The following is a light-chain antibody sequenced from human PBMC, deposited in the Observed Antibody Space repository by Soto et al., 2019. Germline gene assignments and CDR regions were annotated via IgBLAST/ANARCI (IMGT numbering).Light chain of an antibody. CDR3: QQSHSTPYA. CDR2: AAR. J-gene: IGKJ2*01. CDR1: QTISRN. Sequence: DIQLTQSPSSLSPSGGDRITLSCRASQTISRNLNWYQQMPGKAPSLLIYAARDLQSGVPGRCSGSGSGTEFNLTISSLQSEELATYDGQQSHSTPYAFGQGTKREI. V-gene: IGKV1-39*01.